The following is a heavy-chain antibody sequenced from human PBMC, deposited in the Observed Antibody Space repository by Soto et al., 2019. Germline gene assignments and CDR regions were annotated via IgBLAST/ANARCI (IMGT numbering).Heavy chain of an antibody. CDR3: ARVRGHQRLGWFDP. CDR1: GGSISSGGYY. J-gene: IGHJ5*02. CDR2: IYHSGTT. D-gene: IGHD6-25*01. V-gene: IGHV4-31*03. Sequence: QVQLQESGPGLVKPSQTLSLTCTVSGGSISSGGYYWSWIRQHPGKGLEWIGYIYHSGTTYYNPSLKSRVTLAVEPSKNQFSRKLTAVTAADTAVYYCARVRGHQRLGWFDPWGQGTLVTVSS.